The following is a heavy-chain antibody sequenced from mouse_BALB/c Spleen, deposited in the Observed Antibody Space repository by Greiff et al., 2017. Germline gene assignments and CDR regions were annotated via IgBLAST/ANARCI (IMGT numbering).Heavy chain of an antibody. Sequence: VQLLQSGPELVKPGVSVKISCKASGYTFTDYAMHWVKQSHAKSLEWIGVISTYSGNTNYNQKLKGKATMTVDKSSSTSYMELTSLTSEDSAIYYCGREGDGIRAMDYWGQGTTVTVSS. CDR2: ISTYSGNT. D-gene: IGHD1-1*01. J-gene: IGHJ4*01. V-gene: IGHV1S137*01. CDR1: GYTFTDYA. CDR3: GREGDGIRAMDY.